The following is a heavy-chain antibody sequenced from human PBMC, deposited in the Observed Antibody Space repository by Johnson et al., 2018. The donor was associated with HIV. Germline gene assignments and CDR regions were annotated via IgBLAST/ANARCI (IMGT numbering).Heavy chain of an antibody. CDR2: IRYDGSNK. Sequence: QVLLVESGGGLVQPGGSLRLSCAASGFTFSSYGMHWVRQAPGKGLEWVAFIRYDGSNKYYADSVTGRFTIYRDNSKNTLYLQMNSLRAEETAVFYCGMSGVEDAAFDIWGQGTMVTVSS. J-gene: IGHJ3*02. D-gene: IGHD7-27*01. CDR1: GFTFSSYG. CDR3: GMSGVEDAAFDI. V-gene: IGHV3-30*02.